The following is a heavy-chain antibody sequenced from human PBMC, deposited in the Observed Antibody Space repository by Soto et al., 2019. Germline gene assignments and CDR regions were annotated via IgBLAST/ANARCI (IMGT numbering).Heavy chain of an antibody. V-gene: IGHV3-74*01. CDR2: INSDGSST. D-gene: IGHD1-1*01. Sequence: EVQLVEAGGGLVQPGGSLRLSCAASGFTFSSYWMHWVRQAPGKGLVWVSRINSDGSSTSYADSVKGRFTISRDNAKNTLYLQMNSLRAEDTAVYYCARVIHDHVNWFDPWGQGTLVTVSS. CDR3: ARVIHDHVNWFDP. J-gene: IGHJ5*02. CDR1: GFTFSSYW.